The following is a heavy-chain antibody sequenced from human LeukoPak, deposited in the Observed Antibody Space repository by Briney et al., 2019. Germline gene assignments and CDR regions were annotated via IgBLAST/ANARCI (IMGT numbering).Heavy chain of an antibody. Sequence: SETLSLTCAVSGGSISSGGYSWSWIRQPPGKGLEWIGYIYHSGSTYYNPSLKSRVTISVDRSKNQFSLKLSSVTAADTAVYYCARVYCSGGSCYSGVEYNWFDPWGQGTLDTVSS. CDR2: IYHSGST. CDR1: GGSISSGGYS. CDR3: ARVYCSGGSCYSGVEYNWFDP. D-gene: IGHD2-15*01. V-gene: IGHV4-30-2*01. J-gene: IGHJ5*02.